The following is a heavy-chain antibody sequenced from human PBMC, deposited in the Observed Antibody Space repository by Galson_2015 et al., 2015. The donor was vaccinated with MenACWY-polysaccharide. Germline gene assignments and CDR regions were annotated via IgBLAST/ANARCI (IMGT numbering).Heavy chain of an antibody. J-gene: IGHJ3*02. CDR3: ARAPTPYCSSTSCFNKYAFDI. Sequence: SETLSLTCTVSGGSISSRSYHWGWIRQPPGKGLEWIGIIYYRGNTYYNPSLEGRVTISVDTSKNQFSLKLSSVTAADTALYYCARAPTPYCSSTSCFNKYAFDIWGQGTMVTVSS. CDR1: GGSISSRSYH. V-gene: IGHV4-39*01. CDR2: IYYRGNT. D-gene: IGHD2-2*01.